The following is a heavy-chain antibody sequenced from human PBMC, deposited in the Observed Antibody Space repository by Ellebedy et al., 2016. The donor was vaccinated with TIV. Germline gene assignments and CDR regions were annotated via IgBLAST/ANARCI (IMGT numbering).Heavy chain of an antibody. Sequence: ASVKVSCXVSGYTLTELSMHWVRQAPGKGLEWMGGFDPEDGETIYAQKFQGRVTMTEDTSTDTAYMELSSLRSEDTAVYYCATDLGYYYGSGSYGDGWGQGTTVTVSS. CDR3: ATDLGYYYGSGSYGDG. J-gene: IGHJ6*02. V-gene: IGHV1-24*01. CDR2: FDPEDGET. CDR1: GYTLTELS. D-gene: IGHD3-10*01.